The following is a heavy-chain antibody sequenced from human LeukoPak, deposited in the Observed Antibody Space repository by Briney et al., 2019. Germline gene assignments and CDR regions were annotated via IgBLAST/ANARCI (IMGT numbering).Heavy chain of an antibody. CDR3: ARVPLYCSGGSCLYYYYYMDV. CDR1: GYTFTSYD. CDR2: MNPNSGNA. D-gene: IGHD2-15*01. V-gene: IGHV1-8*01. Sequence: GASVKVSCKASGYTFTSYDINRVRQATGQGLEWMGWMNPNSGNAGYAQKFQGRVTMTRNTSISTAYMEPSSLRSEDTAVYYCARVPLYCSGGSCLYYYYYMDVWGKGTTVTISS. J-gene: IGHJ6*03.